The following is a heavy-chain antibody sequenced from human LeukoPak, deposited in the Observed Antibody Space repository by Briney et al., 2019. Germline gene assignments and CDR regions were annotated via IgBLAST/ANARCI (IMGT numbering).Heavy chain of an antibody. J-gene: IGHJ5*02. CDR1: GYTFTSYD. V-gene: IGHV1-8*01. CDR2: MNPNSGNT. CDR3: ARGLSGARSHKNALIWFGAPRRNWFDP. Sequence: GASVKVSCKASGYTFTSYDINWVRQATGQGLEWMGWMNPNSGNTGYAQKFQGRVTMTRNTSISTAYMELSSLRSEDTAVYYCARGLSGARSHKNALIWFGAPRRNWFDPWGQGTLVTVSP. D-gene: IGHD3-10*01.